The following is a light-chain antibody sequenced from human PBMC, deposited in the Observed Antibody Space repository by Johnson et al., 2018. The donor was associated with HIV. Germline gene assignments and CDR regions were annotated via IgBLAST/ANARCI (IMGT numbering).Light chain of an antibody. Sequence: QSVLTQPPSVSAAPGQRVTIYCSGSRSNTGRNYASWYQQLPGTAPKLLIYENNKRPSGIPDRLPGPKSGPSATLGINGLQTGDEADYYCGTWDSSLSAYVFGTGTRVTVL. CDR1: RSNTGRNY. J-gene: IGLJ1*01. CDR2: ENN. V-gene: IGLV1-51*02. CDR3: GTWDSSLSAYV.